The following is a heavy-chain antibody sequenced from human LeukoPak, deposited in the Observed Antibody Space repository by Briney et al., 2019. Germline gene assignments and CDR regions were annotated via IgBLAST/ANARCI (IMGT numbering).Heavy chain of an antibody. V-gene: IGHV1-69*01. J-gene: IGHJ4*02. CDR1: GTTFRSYA. Sequence: SVKVSCKASGTTFRSYAINWVRQAPGQGLEWMGAIIPSFGTVKYAQKFQGRVTMTADEATSTAYMDLNYLRSDDTAVYFCARATSANEYSYGFHFDYWGQGTLVTVSS. D-gene: IGHD5-18*01. CDR3: ARATSANEYSYGFHFDY. CDR2: IIPSFGTV.